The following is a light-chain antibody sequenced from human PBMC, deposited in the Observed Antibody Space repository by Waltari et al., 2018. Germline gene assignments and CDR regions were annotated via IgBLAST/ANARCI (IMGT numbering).Light chain of an antibody. J-gene: IGLJ3*02. CDR3: NSRDSSGNLWV. Sequence: SSELTQDPAVSVALGQTVRITCQGASLRSYYASWYQQKPGQAPVLVIYGKNNRPSGIPDRLSGSSSGNTASLTITGAQAEDEADYYCNSRDSSGNLWVFGGGTKLTVL. V-gene: IGLV3-19*01. CDR1: SLRSYY. CDR2: GKN.